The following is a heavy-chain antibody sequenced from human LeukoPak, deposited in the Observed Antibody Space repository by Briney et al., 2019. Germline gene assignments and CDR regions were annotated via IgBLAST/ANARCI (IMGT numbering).Heavy chain of an antibody. CDR2: ISGGRDSI. CDR1: GFTFNVYA. V-gene: IGHV3-21*06. Sequence: GGSLRLSCTASGFTFNVYAMHWVRRVPGEGPEWISSISGGRDSIFYADSVKGRFTVSRDNAKNSLYLDMNSLRVEDTAVYFCARALVGAAFDTWGQGALVSISA. J-gene: IGHJ4*02. D-gene: IGHD1-26*01. CDR3: ARALVGAAFDT.